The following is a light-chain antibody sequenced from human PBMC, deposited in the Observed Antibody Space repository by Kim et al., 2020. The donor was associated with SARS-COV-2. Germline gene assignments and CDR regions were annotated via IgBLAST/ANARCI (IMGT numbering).Light chain of an antibody. CDR1: SSDVGNYNR. V-gene: IGLV2-18*02. Sequence: GQSVTISCTGNSSDVGNYNRVAWYQQPPGTAPKLMIYEVSNRPSGVPERFSGSKSGNTASLTISGLQAEDEADYYCSSYTSSSTYVFGTGTKVTVL. J-gene: IGLJ1*01. CDR2: EVS. CDR3: SSYTSSSTYV.